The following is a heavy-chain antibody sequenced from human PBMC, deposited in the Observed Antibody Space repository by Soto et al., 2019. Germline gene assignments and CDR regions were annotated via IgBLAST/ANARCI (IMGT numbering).Heavy chain of an antibody. CDR2: ISSNGGST. CDR1: GFTFSSYA. J-gene: IGHJ6*02. V-gene: IGHV3-64*01. D-gene: IGHD1-26*01. Sequence: GGSLRLSCAASGFTFSSYAMHWVRQAPGKGLEYVSVISSNGGSTYYAKSVKGRFTISRDNSKNTLYLQMNSLRAEDTAVYYCGKGRSYYYYYGVDVWGQGTTVTVS. CDR3: GKGRSYYYYYGVDV.